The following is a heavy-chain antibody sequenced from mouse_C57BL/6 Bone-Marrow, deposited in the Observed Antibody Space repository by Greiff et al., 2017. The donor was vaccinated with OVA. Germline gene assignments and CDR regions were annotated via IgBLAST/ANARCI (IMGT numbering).Heavy chain of an antibody. CDR1: GYSITSGYY. CDR3: ARVDSRGDWYFDV. J-gene: IGHJ1*03. D-gene: IGHD1-1*01. CDR2: ISYDGSN. Sequence: EVKLMESGPGLVKPSQSLSLTCSVTGYSITSGYYWNWIRQFPGNKLEWMGYISYDGSNNYNPSLKNRISITRDTSKNQFFLKLNSVTTEDAATYDCARVDSRGDWYFDVWGTGTTVTVSS. V-gene: IGHV3-6*01.